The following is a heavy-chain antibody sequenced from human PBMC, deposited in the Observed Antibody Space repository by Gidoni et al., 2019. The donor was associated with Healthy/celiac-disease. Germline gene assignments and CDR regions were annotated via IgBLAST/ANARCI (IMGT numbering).Heavy chain of an antibody. J-gene: IGHJ4*02. Sequence: VRLVESGGGGVQPGRSLRLPYAASGFTFSNYGRHWVRQAPGKGLEWVAFITYDGSNKYDADSVKGRFTISRDNSKNTLYLQMNSLRAEDTAVYYCAKDWNTYYYGSGRVVDYWGQGTLVTVSS. D-gene: IGHD3-10*01. V-gene: IGHV3-30*18. CDR3: AKDWNTYYYGSGRVVDY. CDR2: ITYDGSNK. CDR1: GFTFSNYG.